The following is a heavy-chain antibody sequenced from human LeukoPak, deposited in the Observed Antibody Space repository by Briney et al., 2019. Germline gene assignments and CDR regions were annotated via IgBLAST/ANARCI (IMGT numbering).Heavy chain of an antibody. J-gene: IGHJ6*02. D-gene: IGHD6-19*01. Sequence: GGSLRLSCAASGFTFSSYAMSWFGRAPGKGLGWVSAISGSGGSTYYADSVKGRFTISRDNSKNTLYLQMNSLRAEDTAVYYCAKDQEQWLVRPFYYYGMDVWGQGTTVTVSS. CDR3: AKDQEQWLVRPFYYYGMDV. V-gene: IGHV3-23*01. CDR2: ISGSGGST. CDR1: GFTFSSYA.